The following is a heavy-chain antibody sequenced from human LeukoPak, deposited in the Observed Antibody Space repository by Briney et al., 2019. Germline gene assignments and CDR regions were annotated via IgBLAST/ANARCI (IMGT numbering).Heavy chain of an antibody. CDR3: AKLQGVAAAGHPYFDY. V-gene: IGHV3-23*01. J-gene: IGHJ4*02. CDR1: GFTFGSYA. CDR2: IGGSGGGI. D-gene: IGHD6-13*01. Sequence: PGGSLRLSCAASGFTFGSYAMSWVRQAPGEGLEWVSGIGGSGGGIYYADSVKGRVTISRDNSINTLYLQVNSLRVEDTAVYYCAKLQGVAAAGHPYFDYWGQGTLVTVSS.